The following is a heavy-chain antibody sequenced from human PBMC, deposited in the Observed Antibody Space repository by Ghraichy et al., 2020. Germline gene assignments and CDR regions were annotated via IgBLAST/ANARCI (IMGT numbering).Heavy chain of an antibody. J-gene: IGHJ4*02. Sequence: LSLTCAAPGFNFARHWMSWVRQVPGKGLEWVASIKSDGSDRFYVDSVKGRFTISRDNAENSVSLEMTSLRGEDTAVYYCARDPYGDYKYGGTDYWGRGTLVSVSS. CDR2: IKSDGSDR. V-gene: IGHV3-7*01. D-gene: IGHD4-17*01. CDR3: ARDPYGDYKYGGTDY. CDR1: GFNFARHW.